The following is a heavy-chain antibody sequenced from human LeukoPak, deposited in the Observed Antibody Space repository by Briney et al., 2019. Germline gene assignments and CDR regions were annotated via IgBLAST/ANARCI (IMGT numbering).Heavy chain of an antibody. Sequence: GASVKVSCKASRYTFTGYYMHWVRQAPGQGLEWMGWINPNSGVTDYAQNFQGRVTMTRDTSISTAYMELRSLRSDDTAVYYCARDLKRGYSSGRYSWGTGSSNDYWGQGTLVTVSS. J-gene: IGHJ4*02. D-gene: IGHD6-19*01. V-gene: IGHV1-2*02. CDR1: RYTFTGYY. CDR3: ARDLKRGYSSGRYSWGTGSSNDY. CDR2: INPNSGVT.